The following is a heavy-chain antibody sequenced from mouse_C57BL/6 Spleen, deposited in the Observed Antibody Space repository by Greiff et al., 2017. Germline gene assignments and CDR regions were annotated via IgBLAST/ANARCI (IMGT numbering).Heavy chain of an antibody. V-gene: IGHV10-1*01. CDR2: IRSKSNNYAT. CDR3: VRQIYYDYDGYFDY. CDR1: GFSFNTYA. D-gene: IGHD2-4*01. Sequence: EVMLVESGGGLVQPKGSLKLSCAASGFSFNTYAMNWVRQAPGKGLEWVARIRSKSNNYATYYADSVKDRFTISRDDSESMLYLQMNNLKTEDTAMYYCVRQIYYDYDGYFDYWGQGTTLTVSS. J-gene: IGHJ2*01.